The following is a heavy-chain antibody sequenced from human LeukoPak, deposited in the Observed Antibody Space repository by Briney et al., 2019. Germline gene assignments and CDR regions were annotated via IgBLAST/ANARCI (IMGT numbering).Heavy chain of an antibody. V-gene: IGHV3-30*02. CDR1: GFTFSSYG. D-gene: IGHD4-17*01. Sequence: GGSLRLSCAASGFTFSSYGMHWVRQAPGKGLEWVAFIRYDGSNKYYADSVKGRFTISRDNSKNTLYLQMNSLRAEDTAVYYCAKLAVWMTTVTTDFDYWGQGTLVTVSS. CDR2: IRYDGSNK. J-gene: IGHJ4*02. CDR3: AKLAVWMTTVTTDFDY.